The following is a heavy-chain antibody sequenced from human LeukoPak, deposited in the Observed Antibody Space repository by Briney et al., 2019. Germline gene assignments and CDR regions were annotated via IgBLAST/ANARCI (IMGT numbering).Heavy chain of an antibody. CDR2: TYYNGST. D-gene: IGHD3-16*02. V-gene: IGHV4-59*08. J-gene: IGHJ4*02. Sequence: SETLSLTCTVSGASVSGYFWSWIRHPPGKGLEWIGYTYYNGSTGYNPALKSRVSISVDTSKNQFSLQLSSVTAADTAVYYCARLAGELSLYYWGQGTLVTVSS. CDR3: ARLAGELSLYY. CDR1: GASVSGYF.